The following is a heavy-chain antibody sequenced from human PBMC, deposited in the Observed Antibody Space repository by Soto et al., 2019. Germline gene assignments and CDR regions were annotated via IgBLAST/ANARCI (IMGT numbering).Heavy chain of an antibody. J-gene: IGHJ4*02. Sequence: VVSLRVSGAASGFTFSDYDMHWVRQAPGKGLEWVSGIATAGDTYYPGSVKGRFTISRENAKNSLSLQMNSLRAGDTAVYYCTRGSPSYGDYWGQGALVTVSS. V-gene: IGHV3-13*01. CDR3: TRGSPSYGDY. CDR2: IATAGDT. D-gene: IGHD5-18*01. CDR1: GFTFSDYD.